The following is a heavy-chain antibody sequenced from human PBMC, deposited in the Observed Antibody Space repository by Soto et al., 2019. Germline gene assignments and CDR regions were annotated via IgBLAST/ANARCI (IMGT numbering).Heavy chain of an antibody. J-gene: IGHJ3*02. CDR2: ISYDGSNK. Sequence: QVQLVESGGGVVQPGRSLRLSCAASGFTFTSYAMHWVRQAPGKGLEWVAVISYDGSNKYYPDSVKGRFTISRDNSKNTLYPQMNSLRVEDTAVYYCARGGAYCGGDCYYDAFDIWGQGTMVTVSS. D-gene: IGHD2-21*02. CDR3: ARGGAYCGGDCYYDAFDI. V-gene: IGHV3-30-3*01. CDR1: GFTFTSYA.